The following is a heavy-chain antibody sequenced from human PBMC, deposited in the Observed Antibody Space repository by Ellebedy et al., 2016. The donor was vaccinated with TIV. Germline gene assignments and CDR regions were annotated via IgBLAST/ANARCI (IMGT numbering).Heavy chain of an antibody. V-gene: IGHV3-74*01. CDR1: GFTFNSRW. CDR3: TRDDHYGLDV. J-gene: IGHJ6*02. Sequence: GGSLSLSCAASGFTFNSRWIHWVRQAPGKGLVWVSHINSDGTITTYADSVKGRFTISRDNSKNTLYLQMNSLRAEDTAVYYCTRDDHYGLDVWGQGTTVIVSS. CDR2: INSDGTIT.